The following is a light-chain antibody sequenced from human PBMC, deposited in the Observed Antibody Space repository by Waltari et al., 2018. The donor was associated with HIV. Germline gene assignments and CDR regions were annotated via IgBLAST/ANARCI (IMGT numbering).Light chain of an antibody. CDR1: KLGDKY. CDR2: EDV. V-gene: IGLV3-1*01. Sequence: SYELTQPPSVSVSPGQTAIITCSGDKLGDKYASWYQQRPGQSPVLGIYEDVKRPPGIPERFSGYNSGNTATLTIGGTQAMDESDYYCQAWDSDNVIFGGRTKLTVL. CDR3: QAWDSDNVI. J-gene: IGLJ2*01.